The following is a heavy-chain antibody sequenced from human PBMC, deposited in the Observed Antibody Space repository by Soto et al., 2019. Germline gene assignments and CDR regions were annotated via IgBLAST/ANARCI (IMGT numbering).Heavy chain of an antibody. Sequence: LSLTCTVSGGSISSYYWSWIRQPPGKGLEWIGYIYYSGSTNYNPSLKSRVTISVDTSKNQFSLKLSSVTAADTAVYYCARLARAQRYYYYYYMDVWGKGTTVTVSS. CDR1: GGSISSYY. CDR2: IYYSGST. J-gene: IGHJ6*03. CDR3: ARLARAQRYYYYYYMDV. V-gene: IGHV4-59*08.